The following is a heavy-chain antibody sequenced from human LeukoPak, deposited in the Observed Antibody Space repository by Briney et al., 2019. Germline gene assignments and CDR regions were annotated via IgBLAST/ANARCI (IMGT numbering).Heavy chain of an antibody. CDR1: GFTFSRCG. J-gene: IGHJ4*02. CDR3: ARGDSAFDY. CDR2: ISGSSTYI. D-gene: IGHD2-21*02. Sequence: GGSLRLSCAASGFTFSRCGMNWVRQAPGKGLEWVSSISGSSTYIYYADSVKGRFTISRDNAKNSLYLQMNSLRAEDTAVYYCARGDSAFDYWGQGTLVTVSS. V-gene: IGHV3-21*01.